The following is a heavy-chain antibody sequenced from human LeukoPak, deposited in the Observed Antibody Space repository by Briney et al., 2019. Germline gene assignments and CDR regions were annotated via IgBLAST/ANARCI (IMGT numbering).Heavy chain of an antibody. CDR2: INPNSGGT. V-gene: IGHV1-2*02. Sequence: ASVKVSCKASGYTFTGYYMRWVRRAPGQGLEWMGWINPNSGGTNYAQKFQGRVTMTRDTSISTAYMELSRLRSDDTAVYYCARDAPGVGVDYWGQGTLVTVSS. CDR3: ARDAPGVGVDY. D-gene: IGHD1-14*01. J-gene: IGHJ4*02. CDR1: GYTFTGYY.